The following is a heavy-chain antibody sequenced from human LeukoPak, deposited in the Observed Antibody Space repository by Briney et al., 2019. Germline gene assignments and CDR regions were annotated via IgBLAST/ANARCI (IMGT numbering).Heavy chain of an antibody. D-gene: IGHD2-15*01. V-gene: IGHV1-69*05. CDR3: AIHNGWECSGGSCSSRYYYYMDV. Sequence: ASVTVSRTPSAGTFTIYAISCVRQGPGQGREWIGEIIPIFGTAKDAQKLQGRVTITTDESTSTGYMEQSSLRSEDTAVYYGAIHNGWECSGGSCSSRYYYYMDVWGKGTAVTASS. CDR1: AGTFTIYA. CDR2: IIPIFGTA. J-gene: IGHJ6*03.